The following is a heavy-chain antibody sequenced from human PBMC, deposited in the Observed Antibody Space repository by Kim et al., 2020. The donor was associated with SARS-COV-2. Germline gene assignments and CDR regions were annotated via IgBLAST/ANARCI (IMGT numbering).Heavy chain of an antibody. CDR3: SKSVGFGEFGDLYYFDY. CDR2: ISAYNGNT. D-gene: IGHD3-10*01. J-gene: IGHJ4*02. Sequence: ASVKVSCKASGYTFTSYGISWVRQAPGQGLEWMGWISAYNGNTNYAQKLQGRVTMTTDTSTSTAYMELRSLRSDDTAVYYCSKSVGFGEFGDLYYFDYWGQGTLVTVSS. V-gene: IGHV1-18*04. CDR1: GYTFTSYG.